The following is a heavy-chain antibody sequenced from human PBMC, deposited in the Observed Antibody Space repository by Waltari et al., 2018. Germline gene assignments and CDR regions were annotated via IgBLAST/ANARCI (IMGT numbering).Heavy chain of an antibody. CDR2: IYSGGST. V-gene: IGHV3-23*03. Sequence: EVQLLESGGGLVQPGGSLRLSCAASGFTFSSYAMSWVRQAPGKGLEWVPVIYSGGSTYYADSVKGRFTISRDNSKNTLYLQMNSLRAEDTAVYYCAKDRGRIAGLIDYWGQGTLVTVSS. D-gene: IGHD6-13*01. J-gene: IGHJ4*02. CDR3: AKDRGRIAGLIDY. CDR1: GFTFSSYA.